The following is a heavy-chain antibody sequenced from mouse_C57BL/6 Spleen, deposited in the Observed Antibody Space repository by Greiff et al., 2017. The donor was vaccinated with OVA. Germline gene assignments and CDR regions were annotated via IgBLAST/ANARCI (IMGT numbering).Heavy chain of an antibody. CDR1: GYAFSSSW. J-gene: IGHJ4*01. CDR2: IYPGDGDT. Sequence: LQESGPELVKPGASVKISCKASGYAFSSSWMNWVKQRPGKGLEWIGRIYPGDGDTNYNGKFKGKATLTADTSSSTAYMQLSSLTSEDSAVYFSAREERDYCGSSYDYAMDYWGQGTSVTVSS. V-gene: IGHV1-82*01. D-gene: IGHD1-1*01. CDR3: AREERDYCGSSYDYAMDY.